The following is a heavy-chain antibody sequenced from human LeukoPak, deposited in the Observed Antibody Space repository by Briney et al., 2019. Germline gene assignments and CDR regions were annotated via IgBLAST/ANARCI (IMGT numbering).Heavy chain of an antibody. J-gene: IGHJ6*03. Sequence: GGSLRLSCAASGFSFDDYAMHWVRQAPGKGLEWVSLISWDGGTTYYADSVKGRFTISRDNSKDSLYLQMNSLRGEDTAFYYCTTHPDYSRSIYNMDVWGKGTPVTVS. CDR1: GFSFDDYA. CDR2: ISWDGGTT. D-gene: IGHD6-13*01. CDR3: TTHPDYSRSIYNMDV. V-gene: IGHV3-43D*04.